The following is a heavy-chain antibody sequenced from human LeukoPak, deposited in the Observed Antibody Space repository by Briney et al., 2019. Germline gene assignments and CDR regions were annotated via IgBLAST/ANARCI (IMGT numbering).Heavy chain of an antibody. CDR1: GYSFTTYW. CDR2: IYAGDSDT. D-gene: IGHD3-22*01. V-gene: IGHV5-51*01. CDR3: ARAIDYDPFDF. Sequence: GESLKISCKGSGYSFTTYWIGWVRQMPGKGLEWMGIIYAGDSDTRYSPSFQGQVTISVDKSVNTAYLQFSRLKASDTAIYYCARAIDYDPFDFWGQGTLVTVSS. J-gene: IGHJ4*02.